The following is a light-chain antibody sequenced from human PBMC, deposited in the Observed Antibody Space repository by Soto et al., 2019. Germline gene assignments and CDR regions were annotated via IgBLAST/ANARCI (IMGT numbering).Light chain of an antibody. CDR3: TSSTASGTWV. CDR1: NSDVGVSNY. J-gene: IGLJ7*01. V-gene: IGLV2-14*01. Sequence: QSVLNQPASVSASPGQSITISCTGTNSDVGVSNYVSWYQQYPGKAPKLMIFEVSNRPSGVSNRFSGSKSGNTASLTISGLQAEDEADYYCTSSTASGTWVFGGGTQLTVL. CDR2: EVS.